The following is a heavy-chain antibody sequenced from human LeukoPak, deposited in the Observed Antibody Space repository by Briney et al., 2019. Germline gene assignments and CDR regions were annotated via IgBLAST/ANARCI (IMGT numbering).Heavy chain of an antibody. CDR2: ISWNSGSI. Sequence: GGSLRLSCAASGFTFDDYAMHWVRQAPGKGLEWVSGISWNSGSIGYADSVKGRFTISRDNAKNSLYLQMNSLRAEDTALYYCAKDFFPRTFGVVTYNWFDPWGRGTLVTVSS. CDR1: GFTFDDYA. CDR3: AKDFFPRTFGVVTYNWFDP. D-gene: IGHD3-3*02. V-gene: IGHV3-9*01. J-gene: IGHJ5*02.